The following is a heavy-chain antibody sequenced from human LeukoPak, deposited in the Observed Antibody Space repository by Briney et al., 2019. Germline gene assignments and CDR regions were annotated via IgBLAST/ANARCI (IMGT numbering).Heavy chain of an antibody. Sequence: SETLSLTCTVSGGSISSSSYYWGWIRQPPGKGLEWIGSIDYSGSTYYNPSLKSRVTISVDTSKNQFSLKLSSVTAADTAVYYCARGPPMLYSSSWYGWFDPWGQGTLVTVSS. V-gene: IGHV4-39*01. D-gene: IGHD6-13*01. CDR1: GGSISSSSYY. CDR3: ARGPPMLYSSSWYGWFDP. J-gene: IGHJ5*02. CDR2: IDYSGST.